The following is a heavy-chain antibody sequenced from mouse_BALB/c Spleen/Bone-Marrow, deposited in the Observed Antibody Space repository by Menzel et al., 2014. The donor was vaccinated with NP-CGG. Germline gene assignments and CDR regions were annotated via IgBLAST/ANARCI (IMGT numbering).Heavy chain of an antibody. Sequence: VQLQQSGPELEKPGASVKISCKASGYSFTDYNMNWVKRSNGKSLEWIGNIDPYYGGTSYNQKFKGKATLTVDKSSNTAYMRLKSLTSEDSAVYYCTRDGYYEGFYAMDYWGQGTSVTVSS. CDR2: IDPYYGGT. CDR1: GYSFTDYN. J-gene: IGHJ4*01. CDR3: TRDGYYEGFYAMDY. D-gene: IGHD2-3*01. V-gene: IGHV1-39*01.